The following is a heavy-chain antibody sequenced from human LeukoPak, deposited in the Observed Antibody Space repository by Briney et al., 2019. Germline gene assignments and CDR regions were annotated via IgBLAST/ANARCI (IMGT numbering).Heavy chain of an antibody. CDR3: ASQGQPTHYYMDV. V-gene: IGHV1-46*01. CDR2: INPSGGST. CDR1: GYTFTSYY. D-gene: IGHD4-17*01. J-gene: IGHJ6*03. Sequence: ASVKVSCKASGYTFTSYYMHWVRQAPGQGLEWMGIINPSGGSTSYAQKFQGRVTMTRDMSTSTVYMELSSLRSEDTAVYYCASQGQPTHYYMDVWGKGTTVTVSS.